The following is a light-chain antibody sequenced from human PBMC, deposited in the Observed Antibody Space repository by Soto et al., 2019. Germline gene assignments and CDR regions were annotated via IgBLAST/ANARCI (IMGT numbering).Light chain of an antibody. CDR1: QSISNY. CDR2: ASS. J-gene: IGKJ4*01. CDR3: QQSYSNILS. V-gene: IGKV1-39*01. Sequence: DIEMTQSPSPLSASVGDRVTITCRASQSISNYLNWYQLKPGKAPKLLIFASSTLQSGVPSRFSGSGSGADFSLTISSLQPEDFATYYCQQSYSNILSFGGGTRVEL.